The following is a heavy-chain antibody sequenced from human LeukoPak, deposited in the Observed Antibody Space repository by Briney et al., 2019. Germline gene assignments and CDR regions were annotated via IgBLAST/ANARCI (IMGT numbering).Heavy chain of an antibody. V-gene: IGHV4-59*01. CDR2: IYYSGST. J-gene: IGHJ4*02. Sequence: SETLSLTCTVSGGSISSYYWSWIRQPPGKGLEWIGYIYYSGSTNYNPSLKSRVTISVDTSKNQFSLKLSSVTAADTAVYYCAREGGGLSGSPEGYFDYWGQGTLVTVSS. D-gene: IGHD3-10*01. CDR1: GGSISSYY. CDR3: AREGGGLSGSPEGYFDY.